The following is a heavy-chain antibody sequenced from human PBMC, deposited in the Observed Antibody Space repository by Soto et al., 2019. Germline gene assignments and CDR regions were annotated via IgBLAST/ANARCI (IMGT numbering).Heavy chain of an antibody. D-gene: IGHD3-22*01. J-gene: IGHJ4*02. CDR2: INPGNGNT. Sequence: ASVKVSCKASGYTFTSYGINWMRQAPGRGLEWMGWINPGNGNTKYSQQFQGRVIIDRDTSASTAYMELSSLRPEDTAVYYCARGGYFDSSNYLDYWGLGTLVTVSS. CDR1: GYTFTSYG. V-gene: IGHV1-3*01. CDR3: ARGGYFDSSNYLDY.